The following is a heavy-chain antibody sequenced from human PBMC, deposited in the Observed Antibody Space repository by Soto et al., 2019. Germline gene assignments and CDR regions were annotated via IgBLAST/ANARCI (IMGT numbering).Heavy chain of an antibody. J-gene: IGHJ5*02. CDR1: GYTFIDYY. Sequence: ASVKVSCKASGYTFIDYYMNWVRQAPGQGLEWMGWINPSNGVTNYAQKFQGRVTMTRDTSISTAYMDLSRLRSDDTAVYYCARGALAVTNWFDPWGQGTQVTVSS. CDR2: INPSNGVT. V-gene: IGHV1-2*02. CDR3: ARGALAVTNWFDP. D-gene: IGHD6-19*01.